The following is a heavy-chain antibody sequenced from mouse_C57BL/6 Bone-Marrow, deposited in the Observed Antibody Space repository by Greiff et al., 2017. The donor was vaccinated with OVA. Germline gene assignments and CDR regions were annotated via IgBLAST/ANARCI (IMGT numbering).Heavy chain of an antibody. CDR1: GYTFTDYN. D-gene: IGHD2-2*01. V-gene: IGHV1-22*01. J-gene: IGHJ4*01. CDR3: ARDLLGLRRSPLYYYAMDY. CDR2: INPNNGGT. Sequence: EVQLQEPGPELVKPGASVKLSCKASGYTFTDYNMHWVKQSPGKSLEWIGYINPNNGGTSYNQKFKGKATLTVNTSSSTAYMELRSLTSEDAAVYYCARDLLGLRRSPLYYYAMDYWGQGTSVTVSS.